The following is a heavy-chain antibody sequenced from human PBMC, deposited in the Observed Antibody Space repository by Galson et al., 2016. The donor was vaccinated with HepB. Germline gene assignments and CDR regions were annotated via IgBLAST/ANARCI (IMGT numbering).Heavy chain of an antibody. V-gene: IGHV3-23*01. Sequence: SLRLSCAASGFTFSTYAMSWVRQAPGKGLEWVSGIRGSGGGIDYADSVKGRFTISRDNSKNTLYLQMSSLRAEDTAVYYCAKEMGRRITMVRGVLDAFDIWGQGTMVTVSS. J-gene: IGHJ3*02. CDR3: AKEMGRRITMVRGVLDAFDI. CDR2: IRGSGGGI. D-gene: IGHD3-10*01. CDR1: GFTFSTYA.